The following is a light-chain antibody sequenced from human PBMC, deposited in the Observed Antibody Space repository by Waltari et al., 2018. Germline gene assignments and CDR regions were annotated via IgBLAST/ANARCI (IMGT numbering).Light chain of an antibody. CDR3: QQYNSYSLLT. Sequence: DIQMTQSPSTLSASVGDRVTITCRASQSISNWLAWYQQKPGKAPKLLIYKASTLEGGGPSRFSGSGSGTEFTLTISSLQPDDFATYYCQQYNSYSLLTFGGGTKVEIK. V-gene: IGKV1-5*03. CDR1: QSISNW. J-gene: IGKJ4*01. CDR2: KAS.